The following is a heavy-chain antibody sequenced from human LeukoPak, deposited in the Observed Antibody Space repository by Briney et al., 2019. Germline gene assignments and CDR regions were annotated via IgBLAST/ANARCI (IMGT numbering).Heavy chain of an antibody. CDR3: ARGYSGSYGPYFDY. J-gene: IGHJ4*02. D-gene: IGHD1-26*01. CDR2: INPNSGGT. CDR1: GYTFTGYY. V-gene: IGHV1-2*02. Sequence: ASVKVSCKASGYTFTGYYIHWVRQAPGQGLERMGWINPNSGGTDYAQKFQGSVTMTRDTSISTAYMELSRLTSDDTAVYYCARGYSGSYGPYFDYWGQGTLVTVSS.